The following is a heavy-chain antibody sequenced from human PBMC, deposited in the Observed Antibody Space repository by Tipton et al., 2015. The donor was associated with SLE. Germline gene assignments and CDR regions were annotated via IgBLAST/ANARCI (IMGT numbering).Heavy chain of an antibody. CDR1: GGSISSGGYY. D-gene: IGHD3-22*01. Sequence: TLSLTCTVSGGSISSGGYYWSWIRQHPGKGLAWIGYIYYSGSTYYNPSLKSRVTISVDTSKNQFSLKLSSVTAADTAVYYCARDRGPYYYDSSGYYNAFDIWGQGTMVTVSS. CDR2: IYYSGST. V-gene: IGHV4-31*03. CDR3: ARDRGPYYYDSSGYYNAFDI. J-gene: IGHJ3*02.